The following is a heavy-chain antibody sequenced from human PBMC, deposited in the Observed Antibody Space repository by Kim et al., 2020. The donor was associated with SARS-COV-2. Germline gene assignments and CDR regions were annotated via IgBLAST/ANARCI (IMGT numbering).Heavy chain of an antibody. J-gene: IGHJ4*02. CDR1: GFTFSSYW. CDR3: ARDGNYYGSGTYYNLFGD. V-gene: IGHV3-74*01. D-gene: IGHD3-10*01. CDR2: INSDGSTT. Sequence: GGSLRLSCAASGFTFSSYWMHWVRQAPGKGLVWVSHINSDGSTTSYADSVKGRFTISRDNAKNTLYLQMNSLRAEDTAVYYCARDGNYYGSGTYYNLFGDWGQGTLVTVSS.